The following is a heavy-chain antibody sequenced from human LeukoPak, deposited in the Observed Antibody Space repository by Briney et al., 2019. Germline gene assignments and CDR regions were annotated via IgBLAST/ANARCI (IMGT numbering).Heavy chain of an antibody. Sequence: SETLSLTCTVSGGSISSYYWSWIRQPPEKGLEWIGYIYYSGTTNYNPSLKSRVTISVDTSKNQFSLKLSSVTAADTAVYYCARDGLDTAMVLWGQGTLVTVSS. D-gene: IGHD5-18*01. CDR2: IYYSGTT. CDR3: ARDGLDTAMVL. J-gene: IGHJ4*02. CDR1: GGSISSYY. V-gene: IGHV4-59*12.